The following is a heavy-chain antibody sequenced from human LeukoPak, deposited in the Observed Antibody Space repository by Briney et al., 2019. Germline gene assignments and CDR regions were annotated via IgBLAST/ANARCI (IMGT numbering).Heavy chain of an antibody. CDR2: IHPGDPDT. CDR3: GRHQHSGSYGAFDI. D-gene: IGHD1-26*01. Sequence: GESLKISCQGSGYTFTAYWIGWVRQMPGKGLEWVGIIHPGDPDTRYSPSFQGQVTISADKSITTAYLQWSSLKASDTAMYYCGRHQHSGSYGAFDIWGQGTMVTVSS. CDR1: GYTFTAYW. V-gene: IGHV5-51*01. J-gene: IGHJ3*02.